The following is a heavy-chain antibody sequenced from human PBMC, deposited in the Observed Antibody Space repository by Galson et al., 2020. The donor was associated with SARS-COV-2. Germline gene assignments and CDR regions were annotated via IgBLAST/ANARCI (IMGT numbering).Heavy chain of an antibody. V-gene: IGHV4-31*03. Sequence: SETLSLTCTVSGGSISSGGYYWSWIRQHPGKGLEWIGYIYYSGSTYYNPSLKSRVTISVDTSKNQFSLKLSSVTAADTAVYYCARVWYSGYDLDWYFDLWGRGTLVTVSS. CDR1: GGSISSGGYY. D-gene: IGHD5-12*01. CDR3: ARVWYSGYDLDWYFDL. J-gene: IGHJ2*01. CDR2: IYYSGST.